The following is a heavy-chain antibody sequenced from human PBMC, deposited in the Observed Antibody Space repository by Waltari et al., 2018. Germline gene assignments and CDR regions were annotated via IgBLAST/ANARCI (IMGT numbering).Heavy chain of an antibody. CDR2: IIPILGIA. V-gene: IGHV1-69*08. CDR3: ARDLTCGGDCSIWFDP. D-gene: IGHD2-21*02. J-gene: IGHJ5*02. CDR1: GGTFSSYT. Sequence: QVQLVQSGAEVKKPGSSVKVSCKASGGTFSSYTISWVRQAPGQGLEWMGRIIPILGIANYEQKFQGRVTITADKSTSTAYMELSSLRSEDTAVYYCARDLTCGGDCSIWFDPWGQGTLVTVSS.